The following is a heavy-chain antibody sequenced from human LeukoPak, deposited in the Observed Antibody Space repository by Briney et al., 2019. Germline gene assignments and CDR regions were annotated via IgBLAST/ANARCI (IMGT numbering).Heavy chain of an antibody. CDR1: GFTFGDYA. J-gene: IGHJ4*02. CDR3: TREYYYHSSGFDY. V-gene: IGHV3-49*03. D-gene: IGHD3-22*01. CDR2: IRSKAYGATT. Sequence: GRSLRLSGTASGFTFGDYAMSWFRQAPGKGLQWVGYIRSKAYGATTEYAASVKGRFTISRDDSKSIAYLQMNSLKTEDTAVYYCTREYYYHSSGFDYWGQGTLVTVSS.